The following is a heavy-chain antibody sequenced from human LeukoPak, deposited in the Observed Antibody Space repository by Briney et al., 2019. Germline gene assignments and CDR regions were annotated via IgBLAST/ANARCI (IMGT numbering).Heavy chain of an antibody. CDR1: GGTFSSYA. D-gene: IGHD2-21*02. V-gene: IGHV1-69*01. CDR3: ARVKPAYCGGDCYWYNWFDP. CDR2: IIPIFGTA. Sequence: ASVKVSCKASGGTFSSYAISWVRQAPGQGLEWMGGIIPIFGTANYAQKSQGRVTITADESTSTAYMELSSLRSEDTAVYYCARVKPAYCGGDCYWYNWFDPWGQGTLVTVSS. J-gene: IGHJ5*02.